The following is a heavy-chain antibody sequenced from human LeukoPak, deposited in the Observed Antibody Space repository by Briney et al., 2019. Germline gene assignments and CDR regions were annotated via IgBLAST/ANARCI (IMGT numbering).Heavy chain of an antibody. J-gene: IGHJ3*02. CDR1: GYTFTGYY. V-gene: IGHV1-2*02. CDR3: AREPGYSDAFDI. Sequence: ASVKVSCKASGYTFTGYYMHWVRQAPRQGLEWMGWINPNSGGTNYAQKFQGRVTMTRDTSISTAYMELSRLRSDDTAVYYCAREPGYSDAFDIWGQGTMVTVSS. CDR2: INPNSGGT. D-gene: IGHD6-13*01.